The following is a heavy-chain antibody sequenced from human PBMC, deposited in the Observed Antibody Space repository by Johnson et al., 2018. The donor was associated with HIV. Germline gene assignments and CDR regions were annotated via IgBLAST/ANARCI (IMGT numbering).Heavy chain of an antibody. J-gene: IGHJ3*02. CDR3: ARDKYGVPSGTFDI. V-gene: IGHV3-20*04. CDR2: INWNGGIT. D-gene: IGHD3-10*01. Sequence: VQLVESGGGLVQPGGSLRLSCAASGFTFDNYGMNWVRQAPGKGLEWVSGINWNGGITGYTDSVKGRFTISRDNAKNSVYLQMNSLRAEDTAFYYCARDKYGVPSGTFDIWGQGTMVTVSS. CDR1: GFTFDNYG.